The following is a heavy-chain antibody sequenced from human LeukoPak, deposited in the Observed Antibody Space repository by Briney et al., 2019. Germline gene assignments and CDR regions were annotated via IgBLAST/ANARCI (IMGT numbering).Heavy chain of an antibody. CDR1: GGSISSYY. D-gene: IGHD3-3*01. Sequence: SETLSLTCTVSGGSISSYYWTWIRQPPGKGLEWIGYIYYSGSTNYNPSLKSRVAISIDTSKNQFSLKLSSVTAADTAVYYCAREDYNFLWGQGTLVTVSS. CDR3: AREDYNFL. J-gene: IGHJ4*02. CDR2: IYYSGST. V-gene: IGHV4-59*12.